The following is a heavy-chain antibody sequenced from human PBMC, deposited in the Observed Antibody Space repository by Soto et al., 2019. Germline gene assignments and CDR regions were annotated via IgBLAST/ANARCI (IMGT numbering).Heavy chain of an antibody. CDR1: EFTFSIYS. CDR2: ISRSSAIM. CDR3: VRADHSGWYHSGAFHY. J-gene: IGHJ4*02. D-gene: IGHD6-19*01. Sequence: EVQLVESGGGLVQPGGSLRLSCAASEFTFSIYSMNWVRQAPGKGLEWVSYISRSSAIMYYADSVKGRFTISRDDAKSSLYLHMNSLRAEDTAVHFCVRADHSGWYHSGAFHYWGQGTLVTVSS. V-gene: IGHV3-48*01.